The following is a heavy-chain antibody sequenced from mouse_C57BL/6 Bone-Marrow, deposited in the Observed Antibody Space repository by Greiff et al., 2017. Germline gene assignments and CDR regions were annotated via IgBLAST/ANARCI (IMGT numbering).Heavy chain of an antibody. CDR2: INPSNGGT. V-gene: IGHV1-53*01. Sequence: QVQLQQPGTELVKPGASVKLSCKASGYTFTSYWMHWVKQRPGQGLEWIGNINPSNGGTNSNEKFKSKATLPVDKSSSTAYMQLSSLTSEDSAVYYCARRGYGSSPYYFDYWGQGTTLTVSS. CDR1: GYTFTSYW. D-gene: IGHD1-1*01. J-gene: IGHJ2*01. CDR3: ARRGYGSSPYYFDY.